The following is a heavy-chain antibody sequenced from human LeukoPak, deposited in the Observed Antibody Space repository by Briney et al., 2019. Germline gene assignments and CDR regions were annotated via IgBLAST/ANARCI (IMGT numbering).Heavy chain of an antibody. J-gene: IGHJ6*03. D-gene: IGHD6-13*01. V-gene: IGHV4-39*01. CDR1: GGSISSSSYY. CDR3: ARLQRRSSSSWYHGYYYYMDV. CDR2: IYYSGST. Sequence: PSETLSLTCTVSGGSISSSSYYWGWIRQPPGKGLEWIGSIYYSGSTYYNPSLKSRVTISVDTSKNQFSPKLSSVTAADTAVYYCARLQRRSSSSWYHGYYYYMDVWGKGTTVTVSS.